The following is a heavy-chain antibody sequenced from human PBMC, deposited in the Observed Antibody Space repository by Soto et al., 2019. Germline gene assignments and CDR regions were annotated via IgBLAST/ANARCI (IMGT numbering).Heavy chain of an antibody. V-gene: IGHV4-59*07. D-gene: IGHD1-20*01. CDR2: IYYSGIT. CDR3: ARYKSNYYYGMDV. CDR1: GGSISSYY. J-gene: IGHJ6*02. Sequence: SDTLSLTCTVSGGSISSYYWSWMRQPPGKGLEWIGYIYYSGITNYNPSLKSRVTISVDTSKNQFSLKLSSVTAADTAVYYCARYKSNYYYGMDVWGQGTTVT.